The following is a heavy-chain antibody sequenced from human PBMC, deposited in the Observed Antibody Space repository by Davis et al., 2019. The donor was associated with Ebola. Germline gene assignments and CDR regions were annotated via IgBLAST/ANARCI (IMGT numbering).Heavy chain of an antibody. CDR1: GGSFSTYY. J-gene: IGHJ4*02. V-gene: IGHV4-34*01. Sequence: MPSETLSLTCAVYGGSFSTYYWSWIRQPPGMGLEWIGEINHSGSTNYNPSLKSRVNMSVDTSKSQFSLKLSSVTAADTSIYYCARGPAYSSGWYWNYWGQGTLVTVSS. CDR2: INHSGST. CDR3: ARGPAYSSGWYWNY. D-gene: IGHD6-19*01.